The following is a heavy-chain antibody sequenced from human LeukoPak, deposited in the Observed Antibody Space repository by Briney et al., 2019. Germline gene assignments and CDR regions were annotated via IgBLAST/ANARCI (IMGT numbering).Heavy chain of an antibody. D-gene: IGHD3-10*01. Sequence: GGSLRLSCAASGFTFSSYGMHWVRQAPGKGLEWVGFIPYDESTTYYADSVKGRFTISRDNSKSTLYLQMSSLRAEDTAVYYCGKVEYGSGIYSYLDFWGQGTLVTVSS. CDR1: GFTFSSYG. V-gene: IGHV3-30*02. J-gene: IGHJ4*02. CDR3: GKVEYGSGIYSYLDF. CDR2: IPYDESTT.